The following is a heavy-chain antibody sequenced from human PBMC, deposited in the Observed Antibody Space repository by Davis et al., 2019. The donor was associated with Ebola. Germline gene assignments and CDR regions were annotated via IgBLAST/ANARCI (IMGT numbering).Heavy chain of an antibody. CDR3: ARWGELPSSVDYGMDV. CDR2: IVVGSGNT. D-gene: IGHD3-16*01. J-gene: IGHJ6*02. V-gene: IGHV1-58*01. CDR1: GFIFTSSA. Sequence: AASVKVSCKASGFIFTSSAVQWVRQARGQRLEWIGWIVVGSGNTNYAQKFQGWVTMTRNTSISTAYMELSSLRSEDTAVYYCARWGELPSSVDYGMDVWGQGTTVTVSS.